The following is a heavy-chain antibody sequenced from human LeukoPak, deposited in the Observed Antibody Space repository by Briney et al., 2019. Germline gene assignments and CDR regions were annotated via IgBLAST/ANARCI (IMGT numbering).Heavy chain of an antibody. V-gene: IGHV4-34*01. J-gene: IGHJ6*03. Sequence: PSETLSLTCAVYGGSSSGYSWNWIRRPPGKGLEWIGEINHSGSTNYNPSLKSRVTISVDTSKNQFSLKLSSVTAADTAVYYCARLHPLRRGHYYYMDVWGKGTTVTVSS. CDR2: INHSGST. CDR3: ARLHPLRRGHYYYMDV. CDR1: GGSSSGYS. D-gene: IGHD4-17*01.